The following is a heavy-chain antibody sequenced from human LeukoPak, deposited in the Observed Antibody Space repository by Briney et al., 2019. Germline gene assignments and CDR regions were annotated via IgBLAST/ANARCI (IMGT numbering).Heavy chain of an antibody. CDR2: MNPNSGNT. J-gene: IGHJ6*02. Sequence: GASVKVSCKASGYTFTSYDINWVRQATGQGLEWMGWMNPNSGNTGYAQKFQGRVTMTRNTSISTAYMELSSLRSEDTAVYYCASRPFGYDFWSGYTRRDYYGMDVWGQGTTVTVSS. D-gene: IGHD3-3*01. CDR1: GYTFTSYD. V-gene: IGHV1-8*01. CDR3: ASRPFGYDFWSGYTRRDYYGMDV.